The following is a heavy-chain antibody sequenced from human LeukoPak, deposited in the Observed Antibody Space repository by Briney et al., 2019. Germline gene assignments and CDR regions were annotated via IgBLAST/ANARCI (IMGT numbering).Heavy chain of an antibody. J-gene: IGHJ4*02. D-gene: IGHD3-10*01. CDR3: ASSGSGSYYNEFDH. Sequence: SVKVSCKASGGTFSCYAISWVRQAPGQGLEWMGGIIPIFGTANYAQKFQGRVTITTDESTSTAYMELSSLRSEDTAVYYCASSGSGSYYNEFDHWGQGTLVTVSS. CDR1: GGTFSCYA. V-gene: IGHV1-69*05. CDR2: IIPIFGTA.